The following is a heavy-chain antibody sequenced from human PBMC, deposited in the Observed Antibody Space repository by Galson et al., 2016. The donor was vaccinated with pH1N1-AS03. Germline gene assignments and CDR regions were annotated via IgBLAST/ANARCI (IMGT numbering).Heavy chain of an antibody. CDR2: IIPIFGTR. V-gene: IGHV1-69*13. CDR1: GGTFGSYA. Sequence: SVKVSCKASGGTFGSYAVSWVRRAPGQGLEWMGGIIPIFGTRHYAQRFQGRVTINADESTTTAAMDLRSLRFEDTAMYYCARDVIGSYGLDYWGQGTQVTVSS. J-gene: IGHJ4*02. D-gene: IGHD1-26*01. CDR3: ARDVIGSYGLDY.